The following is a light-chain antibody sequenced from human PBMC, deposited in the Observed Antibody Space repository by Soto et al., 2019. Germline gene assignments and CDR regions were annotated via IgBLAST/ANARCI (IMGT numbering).Light chain of an antibody. CDR2: RNN. J-gene: IGLJ2*01. Sequence: QSVLTQPPSASGTPGQRVTMSCSGSSSNIGSHYVYWYQQLPGTAPKVLLYRNNQRPSGVPDRFSGSKSGTSASLAISGLRSEDDADYYCATWDDSLSVLFGGGTKLTVL. CDR3: ATWDDSLSVL. CDR1: SSNIGSHY. V-gene: IGLV1-47*01.